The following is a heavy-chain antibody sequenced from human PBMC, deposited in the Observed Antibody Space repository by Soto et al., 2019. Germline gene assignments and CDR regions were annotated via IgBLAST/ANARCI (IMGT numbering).Heavy chain of an antibody. V-gene: IGHV1-69*06. CDR2: IIPIFGTA. CDR3: ARDGYDSSGYYDY. CDR1: GGTFSSYA. D-gene: IGHD3-22*01. Sequence: SVKVSCKASGGTFSSYAISWLRQAPGQGLEWMGGIIPIFGTANYAQKFQGRVTITADKSTSTAYMELSSLRSEDTAVYYCARDGYDSSGYYDYWGQGTLVTVSS. J-gene: IGHJ4*02.